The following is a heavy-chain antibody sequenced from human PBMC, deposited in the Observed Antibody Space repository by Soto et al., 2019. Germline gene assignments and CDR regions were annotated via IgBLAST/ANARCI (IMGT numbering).Heavy chain of an antibody. J-gene: IGHJ6*02. CDR2: IKSKADGGTT. D-gene: IGHD3-3*01. CDR1: GFTFNNAW. Sequence: EVQLVESGGGLVKPGGSVRLSCAASGFTFNNAWMSWVRQAPGKGLEWVGRIKSKADGGTTDYAAPVKGRFAISRDDSKTTLYLQMNSLKSEDSAVYYCTTVGHTSCWSYYYYYNGLYVWGQGTTLTVSS. V-gene: IGHV3-15*01. CDR3: TTVGHTSCWSYYYYYNGLYV.